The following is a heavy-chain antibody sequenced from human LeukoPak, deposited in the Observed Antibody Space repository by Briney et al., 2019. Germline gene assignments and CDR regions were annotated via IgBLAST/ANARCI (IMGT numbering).Heavy chain of an antibody. J-gene: IGHJ5*02. CDR2: ISYDGSNK. V-gene: IGHV3-30-3*01. Sequence: PGRSLRLSCAASGFTFSSYAMHWVRQAPGKGLEWVAVISYDGSNKYYADSVKGRFTISRDNSKNTLYLQMNSLRAEDTAVYYCARDRGYYDSSGYYYLWGQGTLVTVSS. CDR3: ARDRGYYDSSGYYYL. D-gene: IGHD3-22*01. CDR1: GFTFSSYA.